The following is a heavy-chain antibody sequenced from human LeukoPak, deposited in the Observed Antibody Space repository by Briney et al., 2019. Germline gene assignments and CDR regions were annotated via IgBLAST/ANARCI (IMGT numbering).Heavy chain of an antibody. CDR2: ISSSSSYI. CDR3: AKDFSGTGTYDY. V-gene: IGHV3-21*01. D-gene: IGHD7-27*01. J-gene: IGHJ4*02. CDR1: GFTFSSYS. Sequence: GGSLRLSCAASGFTFSSYSMNWVRQAPGKGLEWVSSISSSSSYIYYADSVKGRFTISRDNAKNSLYLQMNSLRAEDTAVYYCAKDFSGTGTYDYWGQGTLVTVSS.